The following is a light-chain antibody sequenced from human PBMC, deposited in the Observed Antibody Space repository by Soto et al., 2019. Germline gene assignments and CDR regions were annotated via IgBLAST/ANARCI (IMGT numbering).Light chain of an antibody. CDR1: QSVGSTY. CDR2: GTF. CDR3: QQYGNPPWT. Sequence: ETVLTQSPGTLSLSPGERATLSCRASQSVGSTYLAWYQQKPGQAPRLLIYGTFNRATGIPYRFSGSGSGTDFTLTISRLQPEDFAVYHCQQYGNPPWTFGQGTKLEIQ. J-gene: IGKJ2*01. V-gene: IGKV3-20*01.